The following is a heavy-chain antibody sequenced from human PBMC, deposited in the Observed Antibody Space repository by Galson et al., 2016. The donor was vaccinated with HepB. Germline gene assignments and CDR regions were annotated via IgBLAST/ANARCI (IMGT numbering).Heavy chain of an antibody. V-gene: IGHV1-18*01. CDR3: AREGGGYDSSCYYNDY. D-gene: IGHD3-22*01. Sequence: SVKVSCKASGYTFISYGISWVRQAPGQGLEWMGWINTYIGNKDYAQNLTGRVTMTTDTSTSTAYLELRSLRSDDTAVYYCAREGGGYDSSCYYNDYWGQGTLVTVSS. CDR1: GYTFISYG. J-gene: IGHJ4*02. CDR2: INTYIGNK.